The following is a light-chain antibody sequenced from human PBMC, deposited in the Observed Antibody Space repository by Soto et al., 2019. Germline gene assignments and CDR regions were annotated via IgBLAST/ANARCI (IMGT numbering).Light chain of an antibody. Sequence: EIVLTQSPGTLSLSPGERATLSCRASQSVSSSYLAWYQQKPGQAPRLLIYGASSRATGIPDRFSGSWSGTDFTLTISRLEPEDFAVYYCQQYGSSPRAFGGGTQVEIK. J-gene: IGKJ4*01. CDR3: QQYGSSPRA. CDR2: GAS. V-gene: IGKV3-20*01. CDR1: QSVSSSY.